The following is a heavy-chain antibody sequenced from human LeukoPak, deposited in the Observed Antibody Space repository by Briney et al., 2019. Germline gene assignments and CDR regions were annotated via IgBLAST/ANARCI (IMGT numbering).Heavy chain of an antibody. V-gene: IGHV3-48*01. CDR1: GFTFSSYS. CDR2: ISSGSSTI. Sequence: GGSLRLSCAVSGFTFSSYSMNWVRQAPGTGLEWVSYISSGSSTIYYADSVKGRFTISRDNAKNSLYLQMNSLRAEDTAVYYCARKTGGSLDIWGQGTMVTVSS. CDR3: ARKTGGSLDI. D-gene: IGHD7-27*01. J-gene: IGHJ3*02.